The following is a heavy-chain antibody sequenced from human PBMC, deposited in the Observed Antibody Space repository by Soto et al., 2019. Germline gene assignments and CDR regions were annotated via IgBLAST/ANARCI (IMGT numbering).Heavy chain of an antibody. CDR3: DRDLHCSTTSCDTDYYYYYGMDV. CDR2: ISSSSSTI. Sequence: PGGSLRLSCAASGFTFNTYSLNWVRQAAGKGLEWVSYISSSSSTIYYADSVKGRLTISRDNTKQQLFILMSRLRDEDTAVYFCDRDLHCSTTSCDTDYYYYYGMDVWG. V-gene: IGHV3-48*02. J-gene: IGHJ6*02. CDR1: GFTFNTYS. D-gene: IGHD2-2*02.